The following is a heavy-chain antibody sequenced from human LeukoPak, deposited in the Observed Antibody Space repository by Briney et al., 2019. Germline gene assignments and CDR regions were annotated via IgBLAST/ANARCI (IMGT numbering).Heavy chain of an antibody. J-gene: IGHJ4*02. V-gene: IGHV3-7*01. CDR3: ARDKRPSIAVAGLFDY. CDR2: IKQDGSEK. Sequence: GGSLRLSCVASGFTFSDYWMTWVRQAPGKGLEWVANIKQDGSEKFCVGSVKGRFTISRDNAKNSLYLQMNSLRAEDTAVYYCARDKRPSIAVAGLFDYWGQGTLVTVSS. D-gene: IGHD6-19*01. CDR1: GFTFSDYW.